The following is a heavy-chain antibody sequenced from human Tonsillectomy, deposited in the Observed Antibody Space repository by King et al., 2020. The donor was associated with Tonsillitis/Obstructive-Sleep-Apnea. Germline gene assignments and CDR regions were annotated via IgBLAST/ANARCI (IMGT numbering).Heavy chain of an antibody. D-gene: IGHD3-10*01. CDR3: AKESGSGNYFNAPFDY. J-gene: IGHJ4*02. CDR2: ISGSGGTT. Sequence: VQLLESGGGLEQPGGSLRLSCAASGFTFSSYAMSWVRQAPGKGLEWVSGISGSGGTTYYADFVKGRFTISRDNSKNTLYLQLHSLRAEDTAVHYCAKESGSGNYFNAPFDYWGQGTLVTVSS. CDR1: GFTFSSYA. V-gene: IGHV3-23*01.